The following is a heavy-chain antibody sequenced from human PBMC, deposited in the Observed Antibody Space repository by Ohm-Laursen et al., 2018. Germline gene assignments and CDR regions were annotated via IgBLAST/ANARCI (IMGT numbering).Heavy chain of an antibody. CDR3: AREGPMVRGVIMHGMDV. V-gene: IGHV4-4*07. CDR2: IYNSGST. CDR1: GASISSYY. J-gene: IGHJ6*02. D-gene: IGHD3-10*01. Sequence: SDTLSLTCSVSGASISSYYWSWIRQPAGKGLEWIGRIYNSGSTNYNPSLKSRVTVSVDTSKNQFSLKLSSVTAADTAVYYCAREGPMVRGVIMHGMDVWGQGTTVTVSS.